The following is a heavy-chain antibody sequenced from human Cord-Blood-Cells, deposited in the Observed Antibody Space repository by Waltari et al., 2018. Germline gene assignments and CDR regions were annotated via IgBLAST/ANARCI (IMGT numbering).Heavy chain of an antibody. J-gene: IGHJ5*02. CDR3: ARSKLVWFDP. Sequence: QLQLQESGPGLVKPSETLSLTCTVSGGSISSSSYYWGWIRQPPGKGLEWIGSIYYSGRPYYNPSLKSRVTISVDTSKNQFSLKLSSVTAADTAVYYCARSKLVWFDPWGQGTLVTVSS. CDR2: IYYSGRP. D-gene: IGHD6-6*01. CDR1: GGSISSSSYY. V-gene: IGHV4-39*01.